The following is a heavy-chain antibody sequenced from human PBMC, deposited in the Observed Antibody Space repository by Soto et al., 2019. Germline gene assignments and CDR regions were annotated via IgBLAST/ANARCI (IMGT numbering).Heavy chain of an antibody. V-gene: IGHV1-24*01. CDR1: GYTLTELS. CDR2: FDPEDGET. D-gene: IGHD3-22*01. J-gene: IGHJ5*02. Sequence: SSVKVSCKVSGYTLTELSMHWVRQAPGKGLEWMGGFDPEDGETIYAQKFQGRVTMTEDTSTDTAYMELSSLRSEDTDVYYCATIGSRKQYYYDSSGDLVKSNNWFDPWGQGTLVTVSS. CDR3: ATIGSRKQYYYDSSGDLVKSNNWFDP.